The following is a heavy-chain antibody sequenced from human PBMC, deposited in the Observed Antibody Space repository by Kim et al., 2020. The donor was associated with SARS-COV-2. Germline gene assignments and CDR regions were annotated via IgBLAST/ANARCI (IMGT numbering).Heavy chain of an antibody. CDR3: ARVDTAMVTVAPWDY. V-gene: IGHV1-18*04. D-gene: IGHD5-18*01. Sequence: ASVKVSCKASGYTFTSYGISWVRQAPGQGLEWMGWISAYNGNTNYAQKLQGRVTMTTDTSTSTAYMELRSLRSDDTAVYYCARVDTAMVTVAPWDYWGQGTLVTVSS. J-gene: IGHJ4*02. CDR1: GYTFTSYG. CDR2: ISAYNGNT.